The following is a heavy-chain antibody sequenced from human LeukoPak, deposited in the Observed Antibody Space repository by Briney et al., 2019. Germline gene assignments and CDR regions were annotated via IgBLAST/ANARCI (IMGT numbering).Heavy chain of an antibody. CDR2: IYHSGST. Sequence: SETLSLTCTVSGYSISSGYYWGWIRQPPGKGLEWIGSIYHSGSTYYNPSLKSRVTISVDTSKNQFSLKLSSVTAADTAVYYCARAPHYDYVWGSYRYKKGYYFDYWGQGTLVTVSS. J-gene: IGHJ4*02. CDR3: ARAPHYDYVWGSYRYKKGYYFDY. CDR1: GYSISSGYY. D-gene: IGHD3-16*02. V-gene: IGHV4-38-2*02.